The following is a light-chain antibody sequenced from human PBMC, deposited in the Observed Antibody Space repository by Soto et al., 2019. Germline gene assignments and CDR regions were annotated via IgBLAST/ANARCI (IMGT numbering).Light chain of an antibody. Sequence: DIQMTQSPSSLSASVGDRVTITCRASQSISSYLNWYQQKPGKAPKLLIYAASSLQSGVPSRFSGSGSGTDFTLTISTLQPEDFATYSCQQIKSPPPSFGRGTKLELK. V-gene: IGKV1-39*01. J-gene: IGKJ2*01. CDR1: QSISSY. CDR3: QQIKSPPPS. CDR2: AAS.